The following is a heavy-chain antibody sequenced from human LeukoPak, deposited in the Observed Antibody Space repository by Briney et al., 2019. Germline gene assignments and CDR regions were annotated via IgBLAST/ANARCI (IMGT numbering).Heavy chain of an antibody. CDR3: AREFWGAFDI. V-gene: IGHV3-11*06. D-gene: IGHD3-16*01. J-gene: IGHJ3*02. Sequence: GGSLRLSCAASGFRFSDSYMSWLRQAPGKGLEWLSFISDNSIHTNNADSVKGRFTISRDNAKNSLYLQMNSLTADDTAVYYCAREFWGAFDIWGQGTMVTVSP. CDR2: ISDNSIHT. CDR1: GFRFSDSY.